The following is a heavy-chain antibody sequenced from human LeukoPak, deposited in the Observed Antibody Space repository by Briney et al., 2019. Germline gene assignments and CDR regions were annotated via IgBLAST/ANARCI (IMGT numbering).Heavy chain of an antibody. D-gene: IGHD2-15*01. Sequence: GRSLRLSCVTSGFTFSNHAMHWVRQAPGKGLEWVGHIRSKADGGTPDYIAPVKGRFTISRDDSKDTLYLQMNSLNTEDTAMYYCTTRSPARYCSDGACYSSADYWGQGTLVTVSS. CDR1: GFTFSNHA. CDR3: TTRSPARYCSDGACYSSADY. CDR2: IRSKADGGTP. V-gene: IGHV3-15*07. J-gene: IGHJ4*02.